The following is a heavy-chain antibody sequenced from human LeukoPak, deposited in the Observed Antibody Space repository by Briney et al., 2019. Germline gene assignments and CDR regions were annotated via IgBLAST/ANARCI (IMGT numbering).Heavy chain of an antibody. V-gene: IGHV4-38-2*01. D-gene: IGHD3-16*01. Sequence: SEALSLTCAVSGYSITSGYYWGWIRQPPGKGLAWIGSIYHSGSTYYNPSLKSRVTISLDTSKNQFSLNLSSVTAADTAIYYCATKHYDSVKFWGQGTLVIVSS. CDR1: GYSITSGYY. CDR2: IYHSGST. CDR3: ATKHYDSVKF. J-gene: IGHJ4*02.